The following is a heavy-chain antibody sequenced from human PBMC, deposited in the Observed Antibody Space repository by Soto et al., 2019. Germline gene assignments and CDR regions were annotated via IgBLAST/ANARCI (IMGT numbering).Heavy chain of an antibody. Sequence: EVQLVESGGGLIQHGGSLRLSCAASGFTVSSNYMSWVRQAPGKGLEWVSVIYSGGSTYYADSVKGRFTISRDNSKNTLYLKMNSLRAEDTAVYYCARLWFGELFLDPWGQGTLVTVSS. CDR1: GFTVSSNY. J-gene: IGHJ5*02. CDR2: IYSGGST. D-gene: IGHD3-10*01. CDR3: ARLWFGELFLDP. V-gene: IGHV3-53*01.